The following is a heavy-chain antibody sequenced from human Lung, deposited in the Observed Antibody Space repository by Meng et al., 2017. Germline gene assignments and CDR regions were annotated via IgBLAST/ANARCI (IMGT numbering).Heavy chain of an antibody. J-gene: IGHJ4*02. CDR3: ATIEEYDSSGFGLDY. D-gene: IGHD3-22*01. CDR2: FDPEDDET. CDR1: GYTLTELS. V-gene: IGHV1-24*01. Sequence: QVQLAQSGAEVKKPGASVKVSCKVSGYTLTELSMHWVRQAPGKGLEWMGGFDPEDDETLYAQKFQGRVTMTEDTSTDTAYIELSSLRSEDTAVYYCATIEEYDSSGFGLDYWGQGTLVTVSS.